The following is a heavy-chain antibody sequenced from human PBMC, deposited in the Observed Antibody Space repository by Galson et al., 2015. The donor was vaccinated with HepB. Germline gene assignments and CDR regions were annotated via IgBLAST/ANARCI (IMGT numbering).Heavy chain of an antibody. V-gene: IGHV3-15*01. D-gene: IGHD2-21*02. CDR1: GFTFSNAW. Sequence: SLRLSCAASGFTFSNAWMSWVRQAPGKGLEWVGRIKSKTDGGTTDCAAPVKGRFTISRDDSKNTLYLQMNSLKTEDTAVYYCSTVAYCGGDCSLSVDWGQGTLVTVSS. CDR2: IKSKTDGGTT. J-gene: IGHJ4*02. CDR3: STVAYCGGDCSLSVD.